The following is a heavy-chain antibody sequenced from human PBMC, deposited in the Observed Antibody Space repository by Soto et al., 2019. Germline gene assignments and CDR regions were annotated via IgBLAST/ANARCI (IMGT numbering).Heavy chain of an antibody. CDR1: GGSINSGGYY. J-gene: IGHJ2*01. CDR3: ARVRTFYYDSSGFWYFDL. Sequence: QVQLQESGPGLVKPSQTLSLTCTVSGGSINSGGYYWSWIRQHPGKGLEWIGNMYYSGNTYYNPSLKSRIPISVDTSKNQFSLKLSSVTAADTSVYYCARVRTFYYDSSGFWYFDLWGRGTLVTVSS. D-gene: IGHD3-22*01. CDR2: MYYSGNT. V-gene: IGHV4-31*03.